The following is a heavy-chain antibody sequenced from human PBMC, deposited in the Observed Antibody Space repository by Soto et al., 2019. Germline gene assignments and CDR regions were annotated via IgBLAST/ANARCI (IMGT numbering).Heavy chain of an antibody. Sequence: QLVQSRAEVKKPGSSVKVSCKASGGDFNSYTISGVRQAPGQGPEWMGTIIPILDVAKNAQKFQGRVTITADKSTSTVYMELRSLRSDDTAIYYCAQLWFGELWHGMDVWGQGTTVTVSS. CDR1: GGDFNSYT. CDR3: AQLWFGELWHGMDV. CDR2: IIPILDVA. V-gene: IGHV1-69*02. D-gene: IGHD3-10*01. J-gene: IGHJ6*02.